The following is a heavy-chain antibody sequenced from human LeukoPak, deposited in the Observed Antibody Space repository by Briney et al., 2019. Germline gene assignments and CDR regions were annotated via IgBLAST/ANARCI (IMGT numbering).Heavy chain of an antibody. J-gene: IGHJ4*02. V-gene: IGHV3-30*02. Sequence: PGGSLRLSCAASQFTFSNYGMHWVRQAPGKGLEWVAFTRYDGINKYYTDSVRGRFTISRDNSKNTLYLQMNSLRAEDTAVYYCAKLVSWFNYWGQGTLVTVSS. CDR1: QFTFSNYG. CDR3: AKLVSWFNY. D-gene: IGHD6-13*01. CDR2: TRYDGINK.